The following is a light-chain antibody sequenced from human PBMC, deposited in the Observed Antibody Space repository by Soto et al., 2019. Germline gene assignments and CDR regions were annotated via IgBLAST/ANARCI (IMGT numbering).Light chain of an antibody. J-gene: IGKJ4*01. CDR2: DAS. V-gene: IGKV1-33*01. CDR3: EQYHTIVS. CDR1: RDIRKY. Sequence: DIQMTQSPSSLSASVGDRVTITCKARRDIRKYLNWYQQKPAKAPKLLIYDASNLETGVTSRFSCSGSGTDFTFNISSLHSEDIETYYCEQYHTIVSFGGGTKVEIK.